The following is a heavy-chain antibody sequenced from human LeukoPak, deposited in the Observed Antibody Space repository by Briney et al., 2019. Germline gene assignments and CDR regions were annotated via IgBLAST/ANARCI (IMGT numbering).Heavy chain of an antibody. CDR2: MSGSIGYM. CDR1: GFTFSSYS. J-gene: IGHJ6*03. V-gene: IGHV3-21*06. Sequence: GGSLSLSCGVSGFTFSSYSMNWVRQAPGKGREWVSSMSGSIGYMDYADSVKGRFTISRDNAKNSLYLQTNSLRADDTAIYYCARLLTNYYYMDVWGKGTTVTVSS. CDR3: ARLLTNYYYMDV.